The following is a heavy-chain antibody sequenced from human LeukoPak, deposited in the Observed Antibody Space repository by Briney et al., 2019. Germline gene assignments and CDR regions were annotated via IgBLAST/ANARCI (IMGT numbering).Heavy chain of an antibody. D-gene: IGHD3-10*01. V-gene: IGHV3-7*03. CDR3: TSLYGSGSYEVTFYYYGMDV. J-gene: IGHJ6*02. CDR2: IKQDGSEK. Sequence: GGSLRLSCAASGFTFSSYWMSWVRQAPGKGLEWVANIKQDGSEKYYVDSVKGRFTISRDNAKNSLYLQMNSLKTEDTAVYYCTSLYGSGSYEVTFYYYGMDVWGQGTTVTVSS. CDR1: GFTFSSYW.